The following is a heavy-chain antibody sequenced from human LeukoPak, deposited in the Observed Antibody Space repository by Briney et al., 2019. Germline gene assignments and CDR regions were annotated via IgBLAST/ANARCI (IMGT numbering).Heavy chain of an antibody. CDR2: IYSGGST. V-gene: IGHV3-53*01. CDR3: VRNLGPFDV. J-gene: IGHJ3*01. CDR1: GFTVSSNY. D-gene: IGHD3-16*01. Sequence: QPGGSLRLSCAASGFTVSSNYMSWVRQAPGKGLEWVSVIYSGGSTYYADSVKGRFTISRDNSKNMLYLQLNSLRADDTAMYYCVRNLGPFDVRGHGTMVTVSS.